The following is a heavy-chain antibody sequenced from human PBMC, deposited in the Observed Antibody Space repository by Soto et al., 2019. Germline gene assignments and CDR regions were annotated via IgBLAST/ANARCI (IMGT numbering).Heavy chain of an antibody. CDR2: INPNSGGT. D-gene: IGHD4-17*01. J-gene: IGHJ6*02. CDR1: GYTFTGYY. CDR3: ARGGHTAGTFYYYSGMDV. Sequence: ASVKVSCQASGYTFTGYYMHWVRQAPGQGLEWMGWINPNSGGTNYAQKFQGWVTMTRDTSISTAYMELSRLRSDDTAVYYCARGGHTAGTFYYYSGMDVWGQGTTVTVSS. V-gene: IGHV1-2*04.